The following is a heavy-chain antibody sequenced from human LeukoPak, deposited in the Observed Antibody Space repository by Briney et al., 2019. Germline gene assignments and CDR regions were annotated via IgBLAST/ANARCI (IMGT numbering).Heavy chain of an antibody. J-gene: IGHJ4*02. CDR1: GFTFSSYA. D-gene: IGHD3-10*01. Sequence: GGSLRLSCAASGFTFSSYAMSWVRQAPGKGLEWVSGISGSGGSTYHADSVKGRFTISRDNSKNTLYLQMNSLRAEDTAVYYCVSDYYNSGSYYFFDYWGQGTLVTVSS. V-gene: IGHV3-23*01. CDR3: VSDYYNSGSYYFFDY. CDR2: ISGSGGST.